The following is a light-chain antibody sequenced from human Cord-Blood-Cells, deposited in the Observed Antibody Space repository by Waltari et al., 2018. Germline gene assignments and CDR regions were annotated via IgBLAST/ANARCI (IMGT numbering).Light chain of an antibody. CDR3: NSRDSSGKHGV. Sequence: SSELTQDPAVSVALGQTVRITCQGDSLRRYYAIWYQQKPGQAPVLVFSGKNNRPSGIPDRFSGSSAGNTASLTITGAQAEDEADYYCNSRDSSGKHGVVGGGTKLTVL. J-gene: IGLJ2*01. CDR2: GKN. CDR1: SLRRYY. V-gene: IGLV3-19*01.